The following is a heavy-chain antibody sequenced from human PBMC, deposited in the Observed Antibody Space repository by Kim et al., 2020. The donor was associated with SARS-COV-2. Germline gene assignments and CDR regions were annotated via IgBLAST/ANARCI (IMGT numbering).Heavy chain of an antibody. CDR1: GFTFSSYA. CDR3: AKDLAPVNYYYMDV. CDR2: ISGSGGST. V-gene: IGHV3-23*01. Sequence: GGSLRLSCAASGFTFSSYAMSWVRQAPGKGLEWVSAISGSGGSTYYADSVKGRFTISIDNSKNTLYLQMNSLRAEDTAVYYCAKDLAPVNYYYMDVWGKGTTVTVSS. D-gene: IGHD3-10*01. J-gene: IGHJ6*03.